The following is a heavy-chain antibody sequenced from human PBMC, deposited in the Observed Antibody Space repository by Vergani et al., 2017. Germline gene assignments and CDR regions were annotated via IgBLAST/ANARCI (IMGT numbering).Heavy chain of an antibody. CDR3: TKGSVYYHDSAGHGYDPDTGFDR. V-gene: IGHV3-9*01. Sequence: EVDLVESGGGLAQPGGSLRLSCEASGITFWKFGMHWVRQGPGKGLEWVSGISWNSGAVDYADSVRGRFTISRDKAKNSLFLEMNSLRFEDTAVYFCTKGSVYYHDSAGHGYDPDTGFDRWGQGTLVTVSS. CDR1: GITFWKFG. CDR2: ISWNSGAV. D-gene: IGHD5-12*01. J-gene: IGHJ3*01.